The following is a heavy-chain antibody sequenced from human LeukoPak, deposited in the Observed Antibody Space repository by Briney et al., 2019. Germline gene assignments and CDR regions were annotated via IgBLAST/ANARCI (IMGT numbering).Heavy chain of an antibody. Sequence: LETLSLTCTVPGGSLSSSSYYWGWIRPPPGKGLEWIGCIYNNGSTNYNPSLKSRVTMSVDTSKNQFSLKLSSVTAADTAVYYCERVMDSAMVAFDYWGQGTLVTVSS. J-gene: IGHJ4*02. CDR2: IYNNGST. CDR3: ERVMDSAMVAFDY. V-gene: IGHV4-39*07. D-gene: IGHD5-18*01. CDR1: GGSLSSSSYY.